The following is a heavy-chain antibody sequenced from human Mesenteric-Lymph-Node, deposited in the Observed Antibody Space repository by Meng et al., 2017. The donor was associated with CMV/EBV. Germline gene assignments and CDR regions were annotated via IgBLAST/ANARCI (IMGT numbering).Heavy chain of an antibody. CDR3: ARDGGGGWNYSNYGGMDV. D-gene: IGHD1-7*01. Sequence: GESLKISCVASGFTFSNYGMSWVRQAPGKGLEWVSAIRGSGGSTYYADSVKGRFTISRDNSKNTLYLQMNSLRAEDTAVYYCARDGGGGWNYSNYGGMDVWGQGTTVTVSS. J-gene: IGHJ6*02. CDR1: GFTFSNYG. CDR2: IRGSGGST. V-gene: IGHV3-23*01.